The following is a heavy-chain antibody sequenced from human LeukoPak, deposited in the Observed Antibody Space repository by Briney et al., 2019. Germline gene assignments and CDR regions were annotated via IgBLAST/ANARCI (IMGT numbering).Heavy chain of an antibody. V-gene: IGHV1-18*01. Sequence: GSVKVSCKASGYTFTSYGISWVRQAPGQGLEWMGWISAYNGNTNYAQKLQGRVTMTTDTSTSTAYMELRSLRSDDTAVYYCARGLPGIAVAGTNDYWGQGTLVTVSS. CDR1: GYTFTSYG. CDR2: ISAYNGNT. J-gene: IGHJ4*02. D-gene: IGHD6-19*01. CDR3: ARGLPGIAVAGTNDY.